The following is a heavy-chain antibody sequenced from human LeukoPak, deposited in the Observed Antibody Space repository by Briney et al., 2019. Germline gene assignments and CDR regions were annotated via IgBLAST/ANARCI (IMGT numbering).Heavy chain of an antibody. CDR1: GGTFSSYA. CDR2: IIPIFGTA. Sequence: SVKVSCKASGGTFSSYAISLVRQAPGQGLEWMGGIIPIFGTANYAQKFQGRVTITADESTSTAYMELSSLRSEDTAVYYCARVWRSLRVLELGPPWYFDLWGRGTRVTVSS. V-gene: IGHV1-69*13. D-gene: IGHD3-3*01. CDR3: ARVWRSLRVLELGPPWYFDL. J-gene: IGHJ2*01.